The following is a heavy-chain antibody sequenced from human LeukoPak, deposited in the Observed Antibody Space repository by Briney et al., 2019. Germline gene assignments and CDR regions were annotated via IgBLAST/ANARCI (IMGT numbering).Heavy chain of an antibody. CDR2: INHSGST. Sequence: PSETLSLTCAVYGGSFSGYYWSWIRQPPGKGLEWIGEINHSGSTNYNPSLKSRVTISVDTSKNQFSLKLSSVTAADTAVYYCARSSPRDIVFSIGHFDYWGQGTLVTVSS. V-gene: IGHV4-34*01. J-gene: IGHJ4*02. D-gene: IGHD2-15*01. CDR1: GGSFSGYY. CDR3: ARSSPRDIVFSIGHFDY.